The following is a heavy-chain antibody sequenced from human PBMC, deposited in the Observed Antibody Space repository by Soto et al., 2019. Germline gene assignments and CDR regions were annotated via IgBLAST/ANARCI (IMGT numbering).Heavy chain of an antibody. D-gene: IGHD6-19*01. J-gene: IGHJ3*02. V-gene: IGHV4-39*01. CDR3: ARVLRQWLVDDAFDI. Sequence: SETLSLTCTVSRDSISIRTHYWGWIRQPPGKGLEWIGTIYFSGSTYYKPSLKSRVTISVDTSKNQFSLKLSSVTAAEKAVYYCARVLRQWLVDDAFDIWGQGTMVTVSS. CDR2: IYFSGST. CDR1: RDSISIRTHY.